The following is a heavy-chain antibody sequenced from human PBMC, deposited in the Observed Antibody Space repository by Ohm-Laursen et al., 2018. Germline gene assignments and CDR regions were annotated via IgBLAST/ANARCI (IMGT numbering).Heavy chain of an antibody. CDR2: INHSGST. CDR3: ARVGRRSTQGLVRGYSYGKSNFDY. J-gene: IGHJ4*02. Sequence: TLSLTCAFYGGSFSGYYWSWIRQPPGKGLEWIGEINHSGSTNYNPSLKSRVTISVDTSKNQFSLKLSSVTAADTAVYYCARVGRRSTQGLVRGYSYGKSNFDYWGQGTLVTVSS. CDR1: GGSFSGYY. V-gene: IGHV4-34*01. D-gene: IGHD5-18*01.